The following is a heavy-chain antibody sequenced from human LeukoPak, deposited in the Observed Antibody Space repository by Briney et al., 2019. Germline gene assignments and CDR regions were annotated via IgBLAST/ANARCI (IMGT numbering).Heavy chain of an antibody. J-gene: IGHJ4*02. CDR3: VRGEYYYDY. CDR2: IFYSGST. CDR1: GASISSTGSY. D-gene: IGHD2/OR15-2a*01. V-gene: IGHV4-31*03. Sequence: TLSLTCTVSGASISSTGSYWSWIRQHPEKGLEWIGYIFYSGSTYYNPSLKSRLTMSLDTSKNRFSLNLASVTAADTAVYYCVRGEYYYDYWGQGTLITVSS.